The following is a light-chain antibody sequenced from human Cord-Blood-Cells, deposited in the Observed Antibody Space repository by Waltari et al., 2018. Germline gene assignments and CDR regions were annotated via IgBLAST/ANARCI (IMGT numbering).Light chain of an antibody. CDR1: QSVSSY. CDR3: QQRSNWPIT. CDR2: DAS. J-gene: IGKJ5*01. Sequence: EIVLTQSPATLSLSPGERATLSCRASQSVSSYLAWYKQKPGQAPRLLIYDASNRATGIPARFSGSGSGPDFTLTISSLEPEDFAVYYCQQRSNWPITFGQGTRLEIK. V-gene: IGKV3-11*01.